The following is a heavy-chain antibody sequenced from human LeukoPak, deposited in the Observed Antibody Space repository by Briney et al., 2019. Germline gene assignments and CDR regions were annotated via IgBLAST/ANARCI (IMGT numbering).Heavy chain of an antibody. Sequence: GASVKVSCKASGYTFTGYYIHWVRQAPGQGLEWMGRINPNSGGTNYAQKFQGRVTMTRDTSISTAYMELSRLRSDDTAVYYRARARTYYYDREGIDYWGQGTLVTVSS. CDR1: GYTFTGYY. D-gene: IGHD3-22*01. V-gene: IGHV1-2*06. CDR3: ARARTYYYDREGIDY. CDR2: INPNSGGT. J-gene: IGHJ4*02.